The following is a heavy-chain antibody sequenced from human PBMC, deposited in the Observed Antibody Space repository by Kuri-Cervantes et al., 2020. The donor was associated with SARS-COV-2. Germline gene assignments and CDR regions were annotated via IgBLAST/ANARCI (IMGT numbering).Heavy chain of an antibody. CDR3: ARYPFDY. D-gene: IGHD2-2*01. J-gene: IGHJ4*02. V-gene: IGHV3-20*04. CDR1: GFTFDDYG. CDR2: INWNGGST. Sequence: LSLTCAASGFTFDDYGMSWVRQAPGKGLEWVSGINWNGGSTGYADSVKGRFTISRDNSKNTLYLQMGSLRAEDMAVYYCARYPFDYWGQGTLVTVSS.